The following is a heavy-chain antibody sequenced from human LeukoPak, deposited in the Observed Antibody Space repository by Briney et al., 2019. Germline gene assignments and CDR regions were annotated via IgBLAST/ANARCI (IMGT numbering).Heavy chain of an antibody. CDR2: MNHSGSA. CDR1: GGSFSGNY. CDR3: ARGGDGAPVDY. Sequence: SETLSLTCAVYGGSFSGNYWTWIRQSPRKGLEWIGEMNHSGSANYNPSLKSRVTISVDTSKNQCSLTLTSVTAADTAVYYCARGGDGAPVDYWGQGTLVTVSS. V-gene: IGHV4-34*01. D-gene: IGHD5-24*01. J-gene: IGHJ4*02.